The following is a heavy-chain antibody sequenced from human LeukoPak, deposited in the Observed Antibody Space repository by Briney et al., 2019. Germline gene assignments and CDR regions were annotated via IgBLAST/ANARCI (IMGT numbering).Heavy chain of an antibody. CDR2: IYYTGRT. D-gene: IGHD3-3*01. CDR1: GGSMSGYY. CDR3: ARYRPSESRSGEVTSLDY. V-gene: IGHV4-59*01. J-gene: IGHJ4*02. Sequence: PSETLSLTCTVSGGSMSGYYWSWIRQPPGKGLELIRHIYYTGRTIYNPFLKSRATISLDTSENQFSLKLSSVTTADTAVYYCARYRPSESRSGEVTSLDYWGQGTLVTVSS.